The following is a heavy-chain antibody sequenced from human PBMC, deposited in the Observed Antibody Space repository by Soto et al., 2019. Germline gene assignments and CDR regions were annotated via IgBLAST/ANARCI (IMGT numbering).Heavy chain of an antibody. CDR3: ARSGKWVSYWAYYYYGMDV. D-gene: IGHD1-26*01. J-gene: IGHJ6*02. CDR2: INHSGST. V-gene: IGHV4-34*01. Sequence: PSETLSLTCAVYGGSFSGYYWSWIRQPPGKGLEWIGEINHSGSTNYNPSLKSRVTISVDTSKNQFSLKLSSVTAADTAVYYCARSGKWVSYWAYYYYGMDVWGQGTTVTVSS. CDR1: GGSFSGYY.